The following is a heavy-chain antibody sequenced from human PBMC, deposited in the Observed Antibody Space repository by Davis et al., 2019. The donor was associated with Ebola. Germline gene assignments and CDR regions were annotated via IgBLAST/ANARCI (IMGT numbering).Heavy chain of an antibody. CDR3: ARDRRLGYCSSTSCSNWFDP. D-gene: IGHD2-2*01. CDR2: IKQDGSEK. Sequence: LSLTCAASGFTFSSYWMSWVRQAPGKGLEWVANIKQDGSEKYYVDSVKGRFTISRDNAKNSLYLQMNSLRAEDTAVYYCARDRRLGYCSSTSCSNWFDPWGQGTLVTVSS. CDR1: GFTFSSYW. J-gene: IGHJ5*02. V-gene: IGHV3-7*01.